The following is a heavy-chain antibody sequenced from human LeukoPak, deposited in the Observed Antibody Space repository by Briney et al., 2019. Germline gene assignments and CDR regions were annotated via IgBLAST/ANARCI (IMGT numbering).Heavy chain of an antibody. Sequence: ASVTVSCKVSGYTLTELSMHWVRQAPGKGLEWMGGFDPEDGETIYAQKFQGRVTMTEDTSTDTAYMELSSLRSEDTAVYYCATAPYGGKVHYMDVWGKGTTVTVSS. D-gene: IGHD4-23*01. CDR3: ATAPYGGKVHYMDV. V-gene: IGHV1-24*01. CDR2: FDPEDGET. J-gene: IGHJ6*03. CDR1: GYTLTELS.